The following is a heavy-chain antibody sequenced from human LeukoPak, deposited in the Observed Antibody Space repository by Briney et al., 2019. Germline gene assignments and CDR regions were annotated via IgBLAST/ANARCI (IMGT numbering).Heavy chain of an antibody. CDR3: ARRVFSGWGYYFDY. CDR1: GFTFSSYA. D-gene: IGHD6-19*01. V-gene: IGHV3-23*01. CDR2: ISGSVVRT. Sequence: PGGSLRLSCAASGFTFSSYAMSWVRQAPGKGLEWVSIISGSVVRTYYADSVKGRFTISRDNSKNTVYLQVSSLRAGDTAVYYCARRVFSGWGYYFDYWGQGTLVTVSS. J-gene: IGHJ4*02.